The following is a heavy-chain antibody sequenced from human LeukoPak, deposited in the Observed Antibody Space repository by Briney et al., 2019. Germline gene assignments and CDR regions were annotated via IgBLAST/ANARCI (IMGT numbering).Heavy chain of an antibody. Sequence: ASVKVSCKASGYTFTSYYMHWVRQPPGQGLEWMGWINPNSGGTNYAQKFQGRVTMTRATCISTAYMDLKSLLSDDTAVYYCARDRSPAPGRSYGRGHFDYWGQGTLVTVSS. V-gene: IGHV1-2*02. CDR1: GYTFTSYY. J-gene: IGHJ4*02. CDR2: INPNSGGT. CDR3: ARDRSPAPGRSYGRGHFDY. D-gene: IGHD5-18*01.